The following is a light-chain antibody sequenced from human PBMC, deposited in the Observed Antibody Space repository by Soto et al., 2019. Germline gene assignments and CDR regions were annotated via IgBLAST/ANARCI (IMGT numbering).Light chain of an antibody. CDR3: QQHESYPWT. CDR1: QSIGGS. V-gene: IGKV1-5*03. CDR2: KAS. J-gene: IGKJ1*01. Sequence: DIQMTQSPSTLSASVGDRVTITCRASQSIGGSLAWYQQKPGKAPNFLIYKASSLQIGVPSRFSGSVSGAEFPLTISSLQPDDFAIYYWQQHESYPWTLGQGTKVEIK.